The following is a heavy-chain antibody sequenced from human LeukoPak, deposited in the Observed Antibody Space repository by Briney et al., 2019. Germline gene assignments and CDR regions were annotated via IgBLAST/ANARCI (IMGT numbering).Heavy chain of an antibody. CDR2: IYSGGST. D-gene: IGHD5-18*01. CDR1: GFTVSSNY. Sequence: GGSLRLSCAASGFTVSSNYMSWVRQAPGKGLGWVSVIYSGGSTYYADSVKGRFTISRDNSKNTLYLQMNSLRAEDTAVYYCARGAWDTAMAPFDYWGQGTLVTVSS. CDR3: ARGAWDTAMAPFDY. J-gene: IGHJ4*02. V-gene: IGHV3-66*01.